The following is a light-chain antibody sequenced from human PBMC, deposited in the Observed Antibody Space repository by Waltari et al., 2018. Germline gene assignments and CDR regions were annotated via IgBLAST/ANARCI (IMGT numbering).Light chain of an antibody. Sequence: EIVLTQSPGTASLSPGERVTVSCRASQSVGRRGLAWYQQKPGQATRLVIYRASRRATGIPDRFSGSWSGTDFSLTISRLEPEEFAVYYCQQHGTLPATFGQGTKVELK. CDR3: QQHGTLPAT. V-gene: IGKV3-20*01. CDR1: QSVGRRG. J-gene: IGKJ1*01. CDR2: RAS.